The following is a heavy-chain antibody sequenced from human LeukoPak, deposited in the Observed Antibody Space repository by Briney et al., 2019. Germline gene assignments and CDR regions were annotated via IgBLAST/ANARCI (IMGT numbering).Heavy chain of an antibody. D-gene: IGHD6-13*01. J-gene: IGHJ4*02. CDR3: ARDYTLAAAVFDY. CDR1: GGTFSSYA. Sequence: ASVKVSCKASGGTFSSYAISWVRQAPGQGLEWMGRIIPILGIANYAQKFQGRVTITADKSTSTAYMDLSSLRSEDTAVYYCARDYTLAAAVFDYWGQGTLVTVSS. V-gene: IGHV1-69*04. CDR2: IIPILGIA.